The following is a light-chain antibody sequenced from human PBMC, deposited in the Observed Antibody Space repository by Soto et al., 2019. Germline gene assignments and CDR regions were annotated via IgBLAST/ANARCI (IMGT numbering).Light chain of an antibody. Sequence: AIQMTQSPSSRSSSLGDRVTITCRASQGIRNDLGWYQQKPGKAPKLLIYHASTLESGVPSRFSCSGSGTEFTLTISRRQPDDCATYYCQQYNSYSFGQGTKVDI. V-gene: IGKV1-13*02. J-gene: IGKJ1*01. CDR3: QQYNSYS. CDR2: HAS. CDR1: QGIRND.